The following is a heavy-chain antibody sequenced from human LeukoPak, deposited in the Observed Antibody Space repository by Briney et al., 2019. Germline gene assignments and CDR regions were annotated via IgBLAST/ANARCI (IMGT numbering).Heavy chain of an antibody. V-gene: IGHV3-66*01. Sequence: PGGSLRLSCAASGFTLSSNYMNWVRQAPGKGLEWVSIIYSGGGTYYADSVKGRFTISRDNSKNTLYLQMNSLRAEDTAVYYCARGIAAAGLDYWGQGTLVTVSS. CDR3: ARGIAAAGLDY. CDR1: GFTLSSNY. D-gene: IGHD6-13*01. CDR2: IYSGGGT. J-gene: IGHJ4*02.